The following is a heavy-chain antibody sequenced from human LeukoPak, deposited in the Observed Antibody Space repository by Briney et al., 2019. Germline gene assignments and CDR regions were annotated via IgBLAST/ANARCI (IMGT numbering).Heavy chain of an antibody. CDR2: FDPEDGET. D-gene: IGHD1-26*01. J-gene: IGHJ1*01. CDR3: ARDGIEVATQHILY. Sequence: ASVKVSCKVSGYTLTELSMHWVRQAPGKGLEWMGGFDPEDGETIYAQKFQGRVTMTEDTSTDTAYMELSSLRAEDTAVYYCARDGIEVATQHILYWGQGTLVTVSS. V-gene: IGHV1-24*01. CDR1: GYTLTELS.